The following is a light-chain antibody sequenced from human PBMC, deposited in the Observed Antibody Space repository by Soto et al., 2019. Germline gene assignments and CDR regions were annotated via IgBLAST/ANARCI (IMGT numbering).Light chain of an antibody. Sequence: DIQMTQSPSSLSASVGDRVSVTCQASQDINNNLNWYQQKPGEAPKLLIYDASNLETEVPSRFSGSGSGTEFTFTISSLQSEDIATYYCQQYDNLPRTFDQGTKVEIK. J-gene: IGKJ1*01. CDR3: QQYDNLPRT. CDR1: QDINNN. CDR2: DAS. V-gene: IGKV1-33*01.